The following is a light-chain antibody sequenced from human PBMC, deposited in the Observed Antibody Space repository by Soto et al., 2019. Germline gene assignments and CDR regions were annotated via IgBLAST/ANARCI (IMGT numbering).Light chain of an antibody. CDR1: QSVSSY. Sequence: ETVLTQSPATLSLSPGERATLSCRASQSVSSYLAWYQQKPGQAPRLLIYDASNRATGIPARFSGSGSGTDFTLTISSLEPEDFAVYYCQQRSNWPPKNTFGQGTKLEIK. CDR2: DAS. V-gene: IGKV3-11*01. J-gene: IGKJ2*01. CDR3: QQRSNWPPKNT.